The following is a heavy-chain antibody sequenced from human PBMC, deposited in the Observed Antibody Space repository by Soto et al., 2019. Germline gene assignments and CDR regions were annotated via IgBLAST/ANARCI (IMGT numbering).Heavy chain of an antibody. CDR1: GFTFSTYH. J-gene: IGHJ6*02. CDR2: IHSGGSRI. CDR3: ARDGSTVTTNYHYAMDV. D-gene: IGHD4-17*01. Sequence: EVQLVESGGGLVQPGGSLILSCAASGFTFSTYHMNWVRQAPGKGLEWVSYIHSGGSRIYYADSVKGRFTISRDNAKNPLYLQMNSLRAEDTAVYYCARDGSTVTTNYHYAMDVWGQGTTVTVSS. V-gene: IGHV3-48*03.